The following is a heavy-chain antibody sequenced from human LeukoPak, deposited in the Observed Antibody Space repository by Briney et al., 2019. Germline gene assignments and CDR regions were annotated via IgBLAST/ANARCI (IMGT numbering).Heavy chain of an antibody. Sequence: GGSLRLSCTAAGFTFGDYAMSWFRQAPGKGLEWVGFIRSKAYGGTTEYAASVKGIFTISRDDSKSIAYLQMNSLKTEDTAVYYCTGMGDRSGYLIRDYWGQGTLVTVSS. CDR1: GFTFGDYA. J-gene: IGHJ4*02. CDR3: TGMGDRSGYLIRDY. D-gene: IGHD3-22*01. V-gene: IGHV3-49*03. CDR2: IRSKAYGGTT.